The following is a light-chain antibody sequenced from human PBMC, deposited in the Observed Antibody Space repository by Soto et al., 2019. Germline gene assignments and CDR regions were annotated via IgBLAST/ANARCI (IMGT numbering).Light chain of an antibody. J-gene: IGLJ2*01. CDR1: SSNIGSNT. Sequence: QSVLTQPPSASGTPGQRVTISCSGSSSNIGSNTVNWYQQLPGTAPKLLIYSNNQRPSGVPDRFSGSKSGTSASLAISGLQSEDEADYYCAPWDDSLTGVVFGGGTKVTV. CDR2: SNN. CDR3: APWDDSLTGVV. V-gene: IGLV1-44*01.